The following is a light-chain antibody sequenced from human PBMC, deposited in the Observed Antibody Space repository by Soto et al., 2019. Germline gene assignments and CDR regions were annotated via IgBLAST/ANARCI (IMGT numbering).Light chain of an antibody. CDR2: AAS. CDR3: QQTYSTLIT. V-gene: IGKV1-39*01. CDR1: QSISSY. Sequence: DSQMIQSPPSLSASVGDRVTITCRASQSISSYLNWFQQKPGKAPNLLIYAASSLQSGVPSRFSGSGSGTDFTLTISSLQPEDFATYYCQQTYSTLITFGQGTRLAIK. J-gene: IGKJ5*01.